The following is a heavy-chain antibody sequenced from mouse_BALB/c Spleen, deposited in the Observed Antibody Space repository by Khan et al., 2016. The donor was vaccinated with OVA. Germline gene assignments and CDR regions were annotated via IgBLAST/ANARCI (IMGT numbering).Heavy chain of an antibody. CDR3: ARKNYYGYAMDY. D-gene: IGHD1-1*01. V-gene: IGHV3-2*02. Sequence: VQLKESGPGLVKPSQSLSLTCTVTGYSITSDYAWDWLRQFPGNKLEWMSYISYGGSTSYNPSLKSRISINRDTSKKQFFLQLNSGTTEDTAAYYCARKNYYGYAMDYWGQGTLVTVSS. J-gene: IGHJ4*01. CDR2: ISYGGST. CDR1: GYSITSDYA.